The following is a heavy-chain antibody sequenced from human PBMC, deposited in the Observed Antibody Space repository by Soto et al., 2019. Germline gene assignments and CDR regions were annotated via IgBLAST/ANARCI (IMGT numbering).Heavy chain of an antibody. V-gene: IGHV4-59*11. D-gene: IGHD3-3*01. CDR1: GASISTQS. CDR2: LYYSGTT. J-gene: IGHJ4*02. CDR3: ERGLSWSPYFES. Sequence: PSETLSLTCTVSGASISTQSWNWIRQAPGKGLEWIGYLYYSGTTNYNPSLKSRVTISADTSKNQVSLKLTSVTAADTAVYFCERGLSWSPYFESWGQGILVTVSS.